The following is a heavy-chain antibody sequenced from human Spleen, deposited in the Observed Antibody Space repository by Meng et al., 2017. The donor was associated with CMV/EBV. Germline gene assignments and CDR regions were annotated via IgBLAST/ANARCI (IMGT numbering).Heavy chain of an antibody. CDR2: INPNSGGT. CDR1: GYTFTSYD. CDR3: ARGGLIVGATLQRLNWFDP. V-gene: IGHV1-2*02. D-gene: IGHD1-26*01. Sequence: ASVKVSCKASGYTFTSYDINWVRQATGQGLEWMGWINPNSGGTNYAQKFQGRVTMTRDTSISTAYMELSRLRSDDTAVYYCARGGLIVGATLQRLNWFDPWGQGTLVTVSS. J-gene: IGHJ5*02.